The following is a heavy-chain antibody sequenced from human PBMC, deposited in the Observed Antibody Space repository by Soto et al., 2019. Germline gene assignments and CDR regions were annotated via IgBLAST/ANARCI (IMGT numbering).Heavy chain of an antibody. Sequence: SETLSLTCAVYGGSFSGYYWSWIRQPPGKGLEWIGYIYYSGSTYYNPSLKSRVTISVDTSKNQFSLKLSSVTAADTAVYYCASALYDFWSGYDPNPQRSGWFDPWGQGTLVTVSS. CDR2: IYYSGST. CDR1: GGSFSGYY. J-gene: IGHJ5*02. D-gene: IGHD3-3*01. V-gene: IGHV4-30-4*08. CDR3: ASALYDFWSGYDPNPQRSGWFDP.